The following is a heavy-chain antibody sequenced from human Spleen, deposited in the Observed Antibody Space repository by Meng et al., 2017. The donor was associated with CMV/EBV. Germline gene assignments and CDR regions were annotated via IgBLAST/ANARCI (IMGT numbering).Heavy chain of an antibody. V-gene: IGHV1-2*02. Sequence: KVSCKASRYTFTTHAVHWVRQASGQGLEWMGWINPNSGGTNYAQKFQGRVTMTRDTSISTAYMELSRLRSDDTAVYYCARDHNYFDYWGQGTRVTVSS. CDR2: INPNSGGT. CDR1: RYTFTTHA. J-gene: IGHJ4*02. CDR3: ARDHNYFDY.